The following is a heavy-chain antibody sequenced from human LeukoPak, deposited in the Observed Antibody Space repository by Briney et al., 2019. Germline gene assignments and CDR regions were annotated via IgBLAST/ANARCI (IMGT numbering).Heavy chain of an antibody. CDR2: VDGGGGGT. CDR3: AKRSAGSAAWYSLHYDF. Sequence: GGSLRLSCAASGFTLSSYAMTWVRQAPGRGLEWVSSVDGGGGGTYYADSVKGRFTISRDNSKDTLYLQMNGLRAEDTAVYFCAKRSAGSAAWYSLHYDFWGQGTLVTVSS. CDR1: GFTLSSYA. V-gene: IGHV3-23*01. D-gene: IGHD6-13*01. J-gene: IGHJ4*02.